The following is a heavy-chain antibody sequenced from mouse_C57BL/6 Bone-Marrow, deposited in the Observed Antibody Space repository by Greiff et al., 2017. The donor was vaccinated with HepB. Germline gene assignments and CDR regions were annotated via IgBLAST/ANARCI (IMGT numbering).Heavy chain of an antibody. CDR1: GFTFSSYA. V-gene: IGHV5-4*01. Sequence: EVQRVESGGGLVKPGGSLKLSCAASGFTFSSYAMSWVRQTPEKRLEWVATISDGGSYTYYPDNVKGRFTISRDNAKNNLYLQMSHLKSEDTAMYYCARDYYYGSSFFAYWGQGTLVTVSA. D-gene: IGHD1-1*01. CDR2: ISDGGSYT. J-gene: IGHJ3*01. CDR3: ARDYYYGSSFFAY.